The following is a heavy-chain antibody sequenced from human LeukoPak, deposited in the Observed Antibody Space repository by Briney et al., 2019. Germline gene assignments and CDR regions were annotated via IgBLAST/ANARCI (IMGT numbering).Heavy chain of an antibody. D-gene: IGHD3-3*01. CDR1: GGSISSYY. V-gene: IGHV4-34*01. CDR2: INHSGST. Sequence: PSETLSLTCTVSGGSISSYYWSWIRQPPGKGLEWIGEINHSGSTNYNPSLKSRVTISVDTSKNQFSLKLSSVTAADTAVYYCARNLRVSFDYWGQGTLVTVSS. CDR3: ARNLRVSFDY. J-gene: IGHJ4*02.